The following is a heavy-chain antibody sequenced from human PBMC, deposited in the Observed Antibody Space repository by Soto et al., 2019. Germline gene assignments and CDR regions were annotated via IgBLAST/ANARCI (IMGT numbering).Heavy chain of an antibody. V-gene: IGHV3-33*01. Sequence: GGSLRLSCPASGFTFSTYGMHWVRQPPGKGLEWVAIIWYDGSNKYYADSVKGRFTISRDNSKNTVYLQMNSLRADDTAVYYCARSYYETVPFDYWGQGTLVTVSS. CDR2: IWYDGSNK. J-gene: IGHJ4*02. D-gene: IGHD3-3*01. CDR3: ARSYYETVPFDY. CDR1: GFTFSTYG.